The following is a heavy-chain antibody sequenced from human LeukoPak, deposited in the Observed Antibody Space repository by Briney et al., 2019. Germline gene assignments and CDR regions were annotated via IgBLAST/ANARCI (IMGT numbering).Heavy chain of an antibody. CDR3: ARVGTSNYRFFDS. Sequence: GESLKISCKASGYSFANYWIAWMRQLPGKGLEWMGIIYPSDSDIRYNPSFQGQVTISADKSISTAYLKWSSLKASDTAVYYCARVGTSNYRFFDSWGQGTLVTVSS. J-gene: IGHJ4*02. V-gene: IGHV5-51*01. D-gene: IGHD4-4*01. CDR2: IYPSDSDI. CDR1: GYSFANYW.